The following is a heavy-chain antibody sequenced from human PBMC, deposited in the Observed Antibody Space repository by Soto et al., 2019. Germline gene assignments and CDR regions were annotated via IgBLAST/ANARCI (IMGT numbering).Heavy chain of an antibody. CDR1: GGSISTRDYF. D-gene: IGHD5-12*01. CDR3: ARDSTMTSTWRGLDV. V-gene: IGHV4-31*01. J-gene: IGHJ6*02. CDR2: IFYSWNP. Sequence: QVQLQESGPGLVKPSQTLSLTCTVSGGSISTRDYFWVWVRQHPGKGLEWIGYIFYSWNPYYNPHLPRLLNIIVDTAKNQVPLRLASVTAADKCVYYCARDSTMTSTWRGLDVWGQGTTGTVSS.